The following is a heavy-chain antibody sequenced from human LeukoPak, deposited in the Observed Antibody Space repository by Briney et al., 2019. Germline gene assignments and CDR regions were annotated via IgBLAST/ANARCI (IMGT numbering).Heavy chain of an antibody. Sequence: ASVKVSCKASGYTFTSYGISWVRQAPGQGLEWMGLINPSGGTTRYAQKFQGRVTMTRDLSTSTDYMELSSLRSDDTAVYFRARDNSVGDYAWWFDPWGQGTLVTVSS. V-gene: IGHV1-46*01. CDR1: GYTFTSYG. CDR3: ARDNSVGDYAWWFDP. D-gene: IGHD1-26*01. CDR2: INPSGGTT. J-gene: IGHJ5*02.